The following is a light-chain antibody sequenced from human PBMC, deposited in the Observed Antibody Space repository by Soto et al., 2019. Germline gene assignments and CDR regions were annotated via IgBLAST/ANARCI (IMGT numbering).Light chain of an antibody. Sequence: QSALTQPASVSGSPGQSSTISCTGTSSDVGGYNYVSWYQQHPGKAPKLMIYDVSNRPSGVSNRFSGSKSGNTASLTISGRQAEDEADYYCSSYTSSGTLEGVFGGGTQLTVL. J-gene: IGLJ3*02. CDR1: SSDVGGYNY. CDR2: DVS. V-gene: IGLV2-14*01. CDR3: SSYTSSGTLEGV.